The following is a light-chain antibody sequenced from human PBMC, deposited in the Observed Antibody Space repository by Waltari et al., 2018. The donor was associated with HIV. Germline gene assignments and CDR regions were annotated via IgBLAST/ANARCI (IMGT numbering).Light chain of an antibody. Sequence: EIVLTQSPGTLSLSPGEIATLSCRASQSVSSSYLAWYQQKPGQAPRLLIYGASSRATGIPDRFSGSGSGTDFTLTIIRLEPEDFAVYYCQQYGSSPRTFGQGTKLEIK. CDR2: GAS. V-gene: IGKV3-20*01. CDR3: QQYGSSPRT. CDR1: QSVSSSY. J-gene: IGKJ2*01.